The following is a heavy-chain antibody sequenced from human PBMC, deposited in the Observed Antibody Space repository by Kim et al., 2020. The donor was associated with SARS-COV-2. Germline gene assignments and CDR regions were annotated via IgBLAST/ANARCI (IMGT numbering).Heavy chain of an antibody. D-gene: IGHD2-2*01. CDR2: IKTHNGET. Sequence: ASVKVSCKASGYTFTENYIHWVRQAPGQGLECMGWIKTHNGETDYAQKFQGRVSMTSDTSISTAYMELTSLTSDDTAVYFCARQKYLKPNWCLDVWGRGTLVTVSS. J-gene: IGHJ2*01. CDR1: GYTFTENY. CDR3: ARQKYLKPNWCLDV. V-gene: IGHV1-2*02.